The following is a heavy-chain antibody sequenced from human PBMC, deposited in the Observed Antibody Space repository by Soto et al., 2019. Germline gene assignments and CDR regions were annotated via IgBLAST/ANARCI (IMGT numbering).Heavy chain of an antibody. CDR3: ARRGAVAGLHY. J-gene: IGHJ4*02. Sequence: EVQLVESGGGLVQPGGSLRVSCAASGFTFSSYWMHWVRQAPGKGLVWVSRINSDGSSTSYADSVKGRFTIPRANAKNTLYLQMNSLRAEDTAIYYCARRGAVAGLHYWGQGTLVTVSS. CDR2: INSDGSST. CDR1: GFTFSSYW. V-gene: IGHV3-74*01. D-gene: IGHD6-19*01.